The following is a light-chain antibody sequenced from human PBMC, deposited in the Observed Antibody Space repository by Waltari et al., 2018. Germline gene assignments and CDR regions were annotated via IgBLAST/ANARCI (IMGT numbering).Light chain of an antibody. V-gene: IGLV2-14*03. Sequence: QSVLTQPASVSGSPGQSITISCTGSSSDVGSYNYVSWYQQHPGKAHKLLIFAVTNRPSGISNRFSGSMSGHIASLTISGLQADDEADYYCNSYSDSNSLVVFGGGTKLTVL. CDR2: AVT. CDR1: SSDVGSYNY. CDR3: NSYSDSNSLVV. J-gene: IGLJ2*01.